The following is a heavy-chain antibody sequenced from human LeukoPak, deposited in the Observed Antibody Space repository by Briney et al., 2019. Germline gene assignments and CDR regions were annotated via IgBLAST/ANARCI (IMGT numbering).Heavy chain of an antibody. Sequence: SGPTLVNPTQTLTLTCTFSGFSLSTSGVGVGWIRQPPGKALEWLALIYWNDDKRYSPSLKSRLTITKDTSKNQVVLTMTNMDPVDTATYYCAHRGYCSSTSCHEYFQHWGQGTLVTVSS. J-gene: IGHJ1*01. V-gene: IGHV2-5*01. CDR3: AHRGYCSSTSCHEYFQH. D-gene: IGHD2-2*01. CDR1: GFSLSTSGVG. CDR2: IYWNDDK.